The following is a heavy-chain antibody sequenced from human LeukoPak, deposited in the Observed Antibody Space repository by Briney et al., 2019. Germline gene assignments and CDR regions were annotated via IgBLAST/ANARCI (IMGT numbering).Heavy chain of an antibody. J-gene: IGHJ4*02. CDR3: AKIDYYAGEY. Sequence: GESLKISCKGFGYTFANYWIGWVRQMPGRGLEWMGIIHPGGSLTSYSPSLEGHVTISADKSINTAYLQWRSLKASDTAMYYCAKIDYYAGEYWGQGTLVTVSS. D-gene: IGHD3-16*01. CDR1: GYTFANYW. V-gene: IGHV5-51*01. CDR2: IHPGGSLT.